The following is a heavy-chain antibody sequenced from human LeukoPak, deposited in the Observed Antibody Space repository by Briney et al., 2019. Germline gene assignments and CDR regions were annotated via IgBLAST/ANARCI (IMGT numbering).Heavy chain of an antibody. V-gene: IGHV1-18*01. D-gene: IGHD2-8*01. CDR2: VSVYSGNT. Sequence: ASVKVSCKASGYSFISYDMNWVRQAPGQGLEWMGWVSVYSGNTNYAQKFQGRVTMTTDTSTSTAYLELRSLRFDDTAVYYCARDLVYGKNAFDIWGQGTMVTVSS. J-gene: IGHJ3*02. CDR3: ARDLVYGKNAFDI. CDR1: GYSFISYD.